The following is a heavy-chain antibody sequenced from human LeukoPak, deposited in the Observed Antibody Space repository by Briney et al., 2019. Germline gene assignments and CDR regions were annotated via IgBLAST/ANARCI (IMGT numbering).Heavy chain of an antibody. CDR2: SRNKANGYTT. CDR1: GFTVSDHY. D-gene: IGHD3-22*01. J-gene: IGHJ4*02. Sequence: AGSLRLSCAGSGFTVSDHYMVGVRQAPGKGLEWVGRSRNKANGYTTEYAASVKGRFTISRDDSKNSPYLQMKSLKTEDTAVYYCARAPYDISGSSPYYFGSWGQGTLVPVSS. V-gene: IGHV3-72*01. CDR3: ARAPYDISGSSPYYFGS.